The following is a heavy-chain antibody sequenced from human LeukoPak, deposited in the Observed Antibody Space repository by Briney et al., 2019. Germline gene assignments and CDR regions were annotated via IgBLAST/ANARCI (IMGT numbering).Heavy chain of an antibody. CDR1: GFTFDDYA. Sequence: PGRSLRLSCAASGFTFDDYAMHWVRQAPGKGLEWVSGICWNSGSIGYADSVKGRFTISRDNAKNSLYLQMNSLRAEDTALYYCAKASRGDGRYFDWLFSYYFDYWGQGTLVTVSS. V-gene: IGHV3-9*01. CDR3: AKASRGDGRYFDWLFSYYFDY. D-gene: IGHD3-9*01. J-gene: IGHJ4*02. CDR2: ICWNSGSI.